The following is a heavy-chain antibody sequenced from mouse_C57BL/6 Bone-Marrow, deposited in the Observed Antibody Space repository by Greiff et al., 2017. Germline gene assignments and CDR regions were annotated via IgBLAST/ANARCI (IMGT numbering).Heavy chain of an antibody. D-gene: IGHD1-1*01. J-gene: IGHJ2*01. Sequence: VQLQQSGAELVKPGASVKLSCTASGFTIKDYYIHWVKQRPEQGLEWIGRIDPEGGETKYAPKFQDKAPITAATSSNTASLHLSILTSEDTAVYYCTRSLIYYGTNYWGQGTTLTVSS. CDR1: GFTIKDYY. CDR3: TRSLIYYGTNY. CDR2: IDPEGGET. V-gene: IGHV14-2*01.